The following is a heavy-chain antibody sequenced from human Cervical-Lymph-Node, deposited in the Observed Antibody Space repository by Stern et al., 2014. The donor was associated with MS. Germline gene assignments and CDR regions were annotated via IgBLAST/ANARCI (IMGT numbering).Heavy chain of an antibody. CDR2: VYDIGST. Sequence: VQLVESGPGLVKPSQTLSLTCSVSGGCFSSGGYYWTWIRQLPGKGLEWIGYVYDIGSTYYNPSLKSRISILVDTSKNQLSLHLFSVTAADTAVYYCARGVGSGSYRFDSWGQGTLVTVSS. J-gene: IGHJ4*02. D-gene: IGHD3-10*01. CDR1: GGCFSSGGYY. CDR3: ARGVGSGSYRFDS. V-gene: IGHV4-31*03.